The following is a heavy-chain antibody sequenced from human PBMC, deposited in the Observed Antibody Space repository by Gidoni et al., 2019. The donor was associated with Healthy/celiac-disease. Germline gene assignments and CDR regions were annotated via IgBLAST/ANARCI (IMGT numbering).Heavy chain of an antibody. D-gene: IGHD5-12*01. J-gene: IGHJ4*02. V-gene: IGHV3-21*01. CDR1: GFTFSSYS. CDR2: ISSSSSYI. Sequence: EVQLVESGGGLVKPGGSLRLSCAASGFTFSSYSMNWVRQAPGKGLEWVSSISSSSSYIYYADSVKGRFTSSRDNAKNSLYLQMNSLRAEDTAVYYCATGYSGYDSRHVDYWGQGTLVTVSS. CDR3: ATGYSGYDSRHVDY.